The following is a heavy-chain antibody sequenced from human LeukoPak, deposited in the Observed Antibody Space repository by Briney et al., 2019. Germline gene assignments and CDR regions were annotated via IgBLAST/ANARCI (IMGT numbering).Heavy chain of an antibody. J-gene: IGHJ6*03. V-gene: IGHV3-33*01. CDR3: ARDHRPEIQYYYMDV. D-gene: IGHD1-14*01. Sequence: GGSLRLSCAASGFSLSNYGMHWVRQAPGKGLEWVAALLYDGNTKHYADPVKGRFTISRDISKNTFYLQMNSLTAEDTAVYYCARDHRPEIQYYYMDVWGKGTTVAVSS. CDR1: GFSLSNYG. CDR2: LLYDGNTK.